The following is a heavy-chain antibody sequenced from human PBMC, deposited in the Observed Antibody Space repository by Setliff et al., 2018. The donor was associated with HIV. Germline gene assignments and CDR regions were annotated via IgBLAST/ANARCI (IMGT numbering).Heavy chain of an antibody. V-gene: IGHV4-31*03. J-gene: IGHJ6*03. CDR3: ARVVYTYYYMDV. Sequence: SETLSLTCSVSGGSISSGYYYWSWIRQHPGKGLEWIGCIYYSGSTYYSPSLKSRLMISVDTSKNQFSLNMTSVTAADTAVYFCARVVYTYYYMDVWGKGTTVTVSS. CDR2: IYYSGST. CDR1: GGSISSGYYY. D-gene: IGHD4-4*01.